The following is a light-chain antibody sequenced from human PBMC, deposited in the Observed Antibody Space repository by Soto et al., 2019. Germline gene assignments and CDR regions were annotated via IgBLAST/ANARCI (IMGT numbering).Light chain of an antibody. V-gene: IGLV2-14*01. CDR1: SSDVGGYSY. CDR3: ASYTTSSTYV. CDR2: DVS. Sequence: QSALTQPASGSGSPGQSIAISCTGTSSDVGGYSYVSWYQQQPGKAPKLVISDVSNRPSGVSDRFSGSKSGNTASLTISELQTEDEADYYCASYTTSSTYVFGTGTKVTVL. J-gene: IGLJ1*01.